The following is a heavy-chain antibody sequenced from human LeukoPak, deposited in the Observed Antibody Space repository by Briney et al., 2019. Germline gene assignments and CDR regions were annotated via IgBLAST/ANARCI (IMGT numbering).Heavy chain of an antibody. Sequence: GASVKVSCKASGYTFTSYGISWVRQAPGQGLEWMGWISAYNGNTNYAQKLQGRVTVTTDTSTSTAYMELRSLRSDDTAVYYCAREENSYALQDPYYYYGMDVWGQGTTVTVSS. CDR3: AREENSYALQDPYYYYGMDV. CDR1: GYTFTSYG. J-gene: IGHJ6*02. CDR2: ISAYNGNT. D-gene: IGHD5-18*01. V-gene: IGHV1-18*01.